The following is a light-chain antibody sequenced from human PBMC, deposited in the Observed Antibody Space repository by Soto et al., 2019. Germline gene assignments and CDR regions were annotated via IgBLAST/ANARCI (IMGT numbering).Light chain of an antibody. CDR1: QNVNTF. V-gene: IGKV3-11*01. CDR3: QQRDKWPLT. CDR2: DAS. J-gene: IGKJ4*01. Sequence: DIVLTQSSGTLFLSPGERASLSCRASQNVNTFLAWYQQKHGQSPRLLIYDASNRATGIPARFSGSGSGTDFTLTISRIEPEDFAVYYCQQRDKWPLTFGAGTKVDIK.